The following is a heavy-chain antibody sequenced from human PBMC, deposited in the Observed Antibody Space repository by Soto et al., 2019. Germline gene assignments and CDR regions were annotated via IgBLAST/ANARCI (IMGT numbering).Heavy chain of an antibody. CDR2: TYYRSKWYN. CDR1: GDSVSSNSAY. CDR3: ARDRVELMEHYYSNYMHV. Sequence: LSLTCAISGDSVSSNSAYWKWIRQSPSRGLEWLGRTYYRSKWYNDYAVSVKSRITFNPDTSKNQFSLQLNSVNPEDTAVYYCARDRVELMEHYYSNYMHVWCKGTTVTFSS. D-gene: IGHD1-1*01. V-gene: IGHV6-1*01. J-gene: IGHJ6*03.